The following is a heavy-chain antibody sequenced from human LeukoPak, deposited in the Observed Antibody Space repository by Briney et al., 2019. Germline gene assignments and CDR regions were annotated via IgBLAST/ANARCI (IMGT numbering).Heavy chain of an antibody. Sequence: SETLSLTCTVSGGSLSSTSYYWGWIRQPPGKGLEWIGSIYYSGSTYYNPSLKSRVTISVDTSKNQFSLKLSSVTAADTAVYYCARSISTVTTYDYWGQGTLVTVSS. V-gene: IGHV4-39*01. CDR2: IYYSGST. J-gene: IGHJ4*02. CDR3: ARSISTVTTYDY. CDR1: GGSLSSTSYY. D-gene: IGHD4-17*01.